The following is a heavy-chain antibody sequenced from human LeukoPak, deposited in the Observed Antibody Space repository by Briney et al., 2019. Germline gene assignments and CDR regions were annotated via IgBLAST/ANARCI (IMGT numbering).Heavy chain of an antibody. Sequence: GGSLRLSCAASGFTFTNHIMHWVRQAPGKGLEWVASIATDGSQTFYRGSVKGRFTISRDNSENKLYLQMNSLRAEDTAVYFCVGERQDTIVHTGAFDFWGQGTMLFVSS. CDR3: VGERQDTIVHTGAFDF. CDR2: IATDGSQT. J-gene: IGHJ3*01. V-gene: IGHV3-30-3*01. CDR1: GFTFTNHI. D-gene: IGHD1-14*01.